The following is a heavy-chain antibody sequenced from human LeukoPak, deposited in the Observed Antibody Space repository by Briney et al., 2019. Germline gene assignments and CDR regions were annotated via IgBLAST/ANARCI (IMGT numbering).Heavy chain of an antibody. D-gene: IGHD5-12*01. CDR3: AKDGVATIMGGYFDY. V-gene: IGHV3-30*02. J-gene: IGHJ4*02. CDR2: IWYDGSNK. CDR1: GFTFSSYG. Sequence: AGGSLRLSCAASGFTFSSYGMHWVRQAPGKGLEWVAVIWYDGSNKYYADSVKGRFTISRDNSKNTLYLQMNSLRAEDTAVYYCAKDGVATIMGGYFDYWGQGTLVTVSS.